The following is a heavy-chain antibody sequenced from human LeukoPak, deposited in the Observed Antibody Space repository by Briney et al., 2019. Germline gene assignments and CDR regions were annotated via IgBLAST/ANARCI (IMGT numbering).Heavy chain of an antibody. Sequence: SETLSLTCTVSGGSISSYYWSWIRQPPGKGLEWIGYIYYSGSANYNPSLKSRVTISLDTSNNQFSLKLSSVTAADSAVYYCARGLLQHYYYYMDVWGKGATVTVS. CDR2: IYYSGSA. CDR3: ARGLLQHYYYYMDV. J-gene: IGHJ6*03. CDR1: GGSISSYY. D-gene: IGHD4-11*01. V-gene: IGHV4-59*01.